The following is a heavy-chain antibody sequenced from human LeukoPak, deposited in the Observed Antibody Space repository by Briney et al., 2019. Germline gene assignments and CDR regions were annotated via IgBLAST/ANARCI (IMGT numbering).Heavy chain of an antibody. V-gene: IGHV4-59*07. J-gene: IGHJ4*02. CDR2: IYYSGST. CDR1: GGSISSYY. Sequence: SDTLSLTCTVSGGSISSYYWSWLRQPPGKGLAGIGYIYYSGSTNYNPSLKSRVTISVDTSKNQFSLKLSSVTAADTAVYYCARYAYSGSYYVDYWGQGTLVTVSS. D-gene: IGHD1-26*01. CDR3: ARYAYSGSYYVDY.